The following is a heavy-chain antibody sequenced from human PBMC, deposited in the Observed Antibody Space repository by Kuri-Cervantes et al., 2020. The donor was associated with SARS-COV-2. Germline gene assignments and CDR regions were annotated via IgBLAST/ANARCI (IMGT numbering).Heavy chain of an antibody. Sequence: SVKVSCKASGGTFSSYAISWVRQAPGQGLEWMGGIIPVFGIANYSQKFQGRVTITADESTSAAYMELSSLRSEDTAVFYCARESLGSGTLSGFYYMDVWGKGTTVTVSS. CDR3: ARESLGSGTLSGFYYMDV. CDR2: IIPVFGIA. CDR1: GGTFSSYA. D-gene: IGHD3-10*01. J-gene: IGHJ6*03. V-gene: IGHV1-69*13.